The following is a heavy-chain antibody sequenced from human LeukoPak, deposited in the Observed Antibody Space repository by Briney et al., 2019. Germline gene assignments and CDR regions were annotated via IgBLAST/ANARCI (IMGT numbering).Heavy chain of an antibody. CDR1: GFTFSDYY. V-gene: IGHV3-11*01. D-gene: IGHD4-4*01. J-gene: IGHJ3*02. Sequence: PGGSLRLSCAASGFTFSDYYMSWIRQAPGKGLEWVSYISSSGSTIYYADSVKGLFTISRDNAKNSLYLQMNSLRAEDTAVYYCASLTTVVPLEAFDIWGQGTMVTVSS. CDR2: ISSSGSTI. CDR3: ASLTTVVPLEAFDI.